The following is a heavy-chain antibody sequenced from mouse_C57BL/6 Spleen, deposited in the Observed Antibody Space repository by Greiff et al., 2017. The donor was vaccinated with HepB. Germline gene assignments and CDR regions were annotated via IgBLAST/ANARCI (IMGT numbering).Heavy chain of an antibody. D-gene: IGHD4-1*01. J-gene: IGHJ2*01. CDR2: IHPNSGST. Sequence: QVQLKESGAELVKPGASVKLSCKASGYTFTSYWMHWVKQRPGQGLEWIGMIHPNSGSTNYNEKFKSKATLTVDKSSSTAYMQLSSLTSEDSAVYYCARREELGQDYWGQGTTLTVSS. CDR3: ARREELGQDY. CDR1: GYTFTSYW. V-gene: IGHV1-64*01.